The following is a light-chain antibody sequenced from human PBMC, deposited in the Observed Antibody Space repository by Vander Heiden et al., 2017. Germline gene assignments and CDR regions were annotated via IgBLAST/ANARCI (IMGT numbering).Light chain of an antibody. CDR2: GAS. J-gene: IGKJ1*01. CDR3: QQYGSSPPT. CDR1: QSVSSSY. Sequence: ELALTPSPGTLSLSPGERATLSCRASQSVSSSYLAWYQQKPGQAPRLLIYGASSRATGIPDRFSGSGSGTDFTLTISRLEPEDFAVYYCQQYGSSPPTFGQGTKVEIK. V-gene: IGKV3-20*01.